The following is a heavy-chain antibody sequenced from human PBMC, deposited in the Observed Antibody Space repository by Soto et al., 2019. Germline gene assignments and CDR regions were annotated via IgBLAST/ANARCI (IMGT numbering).Heavy chain of an antibody. V-gene: IGHV1-69*01. D-gene: IGHD3-9*01. J-gene: IGHJ4*02. Sequence: QVQLVQSGAEVKKPGSSVKVSCKASGGTFSSYSINWVRQAPGQGLEWMGGIIPIFGTANNAQKFQGRVTITADESATTVYMELSILRSEDTAVYYCARAPNILTVKYYFDYWGQGTLVTVSS. CDR1: GGTFSSYS. CDR2: IIPIFGTA. CDR3: ARAPNILTVKYYFDY.